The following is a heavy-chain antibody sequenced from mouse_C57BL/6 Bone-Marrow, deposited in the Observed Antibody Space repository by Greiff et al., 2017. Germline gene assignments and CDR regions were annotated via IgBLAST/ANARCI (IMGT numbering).Heavy chain of an antibody. CDR2: IYPSDSET. J-gene: IGHJ3*01. Sequence: QVQLQQPGAELVRPGSSVKLSCKASGYTFTSYWMDWVKQRPGQGLEWIGNIYPSDSETHYNQKFKDKATLTVDKSSSTAYMQLSSLTSEVSAVYYCARSPYYGLFAYWGQGTLVTVSA. V-gene: IGHV1-61*01. CDR3: ARSPYYGLFAY. CDR1: GYTFTSYW. D-gene: IGHD1-1*02.